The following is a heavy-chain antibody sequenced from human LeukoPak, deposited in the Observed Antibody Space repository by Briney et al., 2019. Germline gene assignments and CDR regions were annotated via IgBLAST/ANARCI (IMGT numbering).Heavy chain of an antibody. CDR3: ARDHVVVPAAISYYYYYMDV. CDR2: IYTSGST. D-gene: IGHD2-2*02. Sequence: SETLSLTCTVSGGSISSYYWSWIRQPAGKGLEWIGRIYTSGSTNYNPSLKSRVTMSVDTSKNQFSLKLSSVTAADTAVYYCARDHVVVPAAISYYYYYMDVWGKGTTVTVSS. V-gene: IGHV4-4*07. J-gene: IGHJ6*03. CDR1: GGSISSYY.